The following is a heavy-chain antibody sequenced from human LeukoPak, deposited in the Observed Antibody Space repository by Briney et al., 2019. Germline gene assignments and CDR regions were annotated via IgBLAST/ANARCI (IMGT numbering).Heavy chain of an antibody. V-gene: IGHV1-8*01. CDR2: MNPNSGNT. CDR3: ARGQWELPYYFDY. Sequence: ASVKVSXKASGYTFTSYDINWVRQAPGQGLEWMGWMNPNSGNTGYAQKFQGRVTMTRNTSISTAYMELSSLRSEDTAVYYCARGQWELPYYFDYWGQGTLVTVSS. D-gene: IGHD1-26*01. CDR1: GYTFTSYD. J-gene: IGHJ4*02.